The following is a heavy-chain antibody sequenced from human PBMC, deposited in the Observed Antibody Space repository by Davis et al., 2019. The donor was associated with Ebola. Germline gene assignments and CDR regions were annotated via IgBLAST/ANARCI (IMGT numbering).Heavy chain of an antibody. CDR2: LGLSADT. V-gene: IGHV3-23*01. CDR3: AKDTSNVWFDV. CDR1: GFVFSNYV. D-gene: IGHD6-19*01. J-gene: IGHJ3*01. Sequence: GGSLRLSCAASGFVFSNYVMSWVRRAPWKGLERVSTLGLSADTYYADSVKGRFTISRDNSKNTLHLQMNSLRVEDTAIYYCAKDTSNVWFDVWGQGTMVTVAS.